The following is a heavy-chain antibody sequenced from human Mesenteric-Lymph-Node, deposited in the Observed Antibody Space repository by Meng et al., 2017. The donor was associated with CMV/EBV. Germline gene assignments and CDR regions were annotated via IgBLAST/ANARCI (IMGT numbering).Heavy chain of an antibody. V-gene: IGHV4-4*02. Sequence: SETLSLTCAVSGGSISSSNWWSWVRQPPGKGLEWIGEIYHSGSTNYNPSLKSRVTISVDKSKNQFSLKLSSVTAADTAVYYCASSYRPTPLYYYHGMDVWGQGTTVTVSS. D-gene: IGHD2-15*01. CDR3: ASSYRPTPLYYYHGMDV. CDR1: GGSISSSNW. J-gene: IGHJ6*02. CDR2: IYHSGST.